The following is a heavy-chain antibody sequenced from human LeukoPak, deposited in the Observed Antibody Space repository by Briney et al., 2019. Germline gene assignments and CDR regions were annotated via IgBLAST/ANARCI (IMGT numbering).Heavy chain of an antibody. Sequence: PGGSLRLSCAASGFTFSNHAMHWVRQAPGKGLEWVALFSYDGTTRRYADALKGRFTISRDSAQNSLYLQMNSLRVEDTAVYFCARDLWGSYSTGSYLDYWGQGALVTVSS. CDR1: GFTFSNHA. CDR3: ARDLWGSYSTGSYLDY. D-gene: IGHD6-19*01. CDR2: FSYDGTTR. V-gene: IGHV3-30*07. J-gene: IGHJ4*02.